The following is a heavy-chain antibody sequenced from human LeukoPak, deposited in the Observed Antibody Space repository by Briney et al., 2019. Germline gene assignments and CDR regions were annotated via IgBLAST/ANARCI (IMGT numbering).Heavy chain of an antibody. CDR3: TTDLGRVYDILTGYYRRGDY. J-gene: IGHJ4*02. V-gene: IGHV3-15*01. CDR1: GFTFSNAW. Sequence: GRSLRLSCAASGFTFSNAWMSWVRQAPGKGLEWVGRIKSKTDGGTTDYAAPVKGRFTISRDDSKNTLYLQMNSLKTEDTAVYYCTTDLGRVYDILTGYYRRGDYWGQGTLVTVSS. D-gene: IGHD3-9*01. CDR2: IKSKTDGGTT.